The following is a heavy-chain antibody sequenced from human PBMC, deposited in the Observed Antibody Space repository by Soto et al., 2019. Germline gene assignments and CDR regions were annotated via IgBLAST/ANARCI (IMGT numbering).Heavy chain of an antibody. J-gene: IGHJ3*01. D-gene: IGHD3-22*01. CDR2: IYPEDSET. CDR3: ARQYYYDSNDYYYSPNALDV. CDR1: GYSFTKYW. Sequence: PGASLQISCKGSGYSFTKYWIGWVRQMPGKDLEWIGIIYPEDSETRYSPSFQGLVTISVDKSISTAYLQWSSLKASDTAMYYCARQYYYDSNDYYYSPNALDVLGQGTMVTV. V-gene: IGHV5-51*01.